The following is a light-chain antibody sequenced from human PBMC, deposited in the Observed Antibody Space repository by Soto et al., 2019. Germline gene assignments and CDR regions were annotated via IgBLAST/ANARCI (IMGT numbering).Light chain of an antibody. CDR1: RSDVGSYNL. J-gene: IGLJ1*01. Sequence: QSALTHAASVSGSAGQSISISCTGSRSDVGSYNLVSWCQQHPGKAPKLMIYEGSKRPSGVSNRFSGSKSGNTASLTISGLQAEDEADYDCCSYAGSSTYVYGTGTKVSVL. CDR3: CSYAGSSTYV. CDR2: EGS. V-gene: IGLV2-23*01.